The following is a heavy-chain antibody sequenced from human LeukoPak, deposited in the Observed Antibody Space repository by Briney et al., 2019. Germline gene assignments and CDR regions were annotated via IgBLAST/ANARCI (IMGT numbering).Heavy chain of an antibody. CDR3: ARGIDY. J-gene: IGHJ4*02. CDR1: GFTLSSYY. Sequence: GGSLTLSCAASGFTLSSYYMNWLRQAPGKELAWVSVIYTGGGRYYADSVRGPFTISRDTSKNMVFLQMNSLRVEDTAVYYCARGIDYWGRGTLVTVSS. V-gene: IGHV3-53*01. CDR2: IYTGGGR.